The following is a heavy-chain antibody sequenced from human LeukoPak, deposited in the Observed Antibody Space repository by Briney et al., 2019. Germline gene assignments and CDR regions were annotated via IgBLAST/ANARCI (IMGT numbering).Heavy chain of an antibody. CDR3: ATRGVAGSFDY. D-gene: IGHD6-19*01. CDR1: GFTFSSYA. Sequence: GGSLRLSCAASGFTFSSYAMSWVRQAPGKGLEWVSAISGSGGSTYYADSVKGRFTISRDNSKNTLYLQMNSLRAEDAAVYYCATRGVAGSFDYWGQGTLVTVSS. J-gene: IGHJ4*02. CDR2: ISGSGGST. V-gene: IGHV3-23*01.